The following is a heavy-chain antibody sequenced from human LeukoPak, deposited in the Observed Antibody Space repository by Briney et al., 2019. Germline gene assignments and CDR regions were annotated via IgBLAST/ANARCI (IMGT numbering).Heavy chain of an antibody. CDR2: ISSSGSTI. Sequence: GGSLRLSCAASGFTFSDYYMSWIRQAPGKGLEWVSYISSSGSTIYYADSVKGRFTISRDNAKNSLYLQMNSLRAEDTAVYYCARGPETWNDKYYYGMDVWGQGTTVTVSS. J-gene: IGHJ6*02. D-gene: IGHD1-1*01. CDR1: GFTFSDYY. V-gene: IGHV3-11*01. CDR3: ARGPETWNDKYYYGMDV.